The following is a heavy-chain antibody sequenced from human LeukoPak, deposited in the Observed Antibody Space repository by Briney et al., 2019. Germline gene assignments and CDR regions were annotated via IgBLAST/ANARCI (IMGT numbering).Heavy chain of an antibody. V-gene: IGHV3-30*04. CDR2: ISYDGSNK. J-gene: IGHJ4*02. CDR3: ARGGSSGWYAYYFDY. D-gene: IGHD6-19*01. CDR1: GFTFSSYA. Sequence: GGSLRLSCAASGFTFSSYAVHWVRQAPGKGLEWVAVISYDGSNKYYADSVKGRFTISRDNSKNTLYLQMNSLRAEDTAVYYCARGGSSGWYAYYFDYWGQGTLVTVSS.